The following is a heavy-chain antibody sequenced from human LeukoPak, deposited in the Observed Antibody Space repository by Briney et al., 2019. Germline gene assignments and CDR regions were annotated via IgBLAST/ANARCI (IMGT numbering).Heavy chain of an antibody. D-gene: IGHD1-26*01. J-gene: IGHJ4*02. Sequence: GGSLRLSCAVSGFTVSSSYMTWVRQAPGKGLEWVSLIYAGGSTYYADSVKGRFTISRDNSNNTLYLQMNSLRAEDTAVYYCARRNSGSYDYWGQGTLVTVPS. CDR2: IYAGGST. CDR3: ARRNSGSYDY. CDR1: GFTVSSSY. V-gene: IGHV3-53*01.